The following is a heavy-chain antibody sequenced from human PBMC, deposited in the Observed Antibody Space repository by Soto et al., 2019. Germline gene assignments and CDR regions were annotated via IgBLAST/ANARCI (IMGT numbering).Heavy chain of an antibody. CDR3: ARVGALYDFWSGYYGMDV. CDR1: GYSISSGYY. V-gene: IGHV4-38-2*01. CDR2: SYHSGST. Sequence: PSETLSLTCAVSGYSISSGYYWGWIRQPPGKGLEWIGSSYHSGSTYYNPSLKSRVTISVDTSKNQFSLKLSSVTAADTAVYYCARVGALYDFWSGYYGMDVWGQGTTVTVSS. J-gene: IGHJ6*02. D-gene: IGHD3-3*01.